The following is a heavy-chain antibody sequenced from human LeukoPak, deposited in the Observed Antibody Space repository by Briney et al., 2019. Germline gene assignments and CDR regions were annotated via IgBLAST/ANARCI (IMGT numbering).Heavy chain of an antibody. CDR3: ARRGTSSSWAHFDY. D-gene: IGHD6-13*01. CDR1: GFTFSNYA. J-gene: IGHJ4*02. CDR2: VSHDGIQT. Sequence: GGSLRLSCAASGFTFSNYAMHWVRQGLVKGLESMAVVSHDGIQTYYADSVKGRFTISRDNSKSTLFLQMNSLRAEDTAVYYCARRGTSSSWAHFDYWGQGTLVTVSS. V-gene: IGHV3-30-3*01.